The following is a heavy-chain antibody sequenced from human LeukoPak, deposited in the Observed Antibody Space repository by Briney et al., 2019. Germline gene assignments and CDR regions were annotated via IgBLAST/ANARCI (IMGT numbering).Heavy chain of an antibody. V-gene: IGHV3-7*01. CDR1: GFTFSSYW. CDR2: IKQVGSEK. CDR3: ARDIASCSDTSCYDIRFDY. Sequence: GGSLRLSCAASGFTFSSYWMSWVRQAPGKGLEWGANIKQVGSEKYYVDPVKGRFTISRDNAKNSLYLEMNSLRAEDTAVYYCARDIASCSDTSCYDIRFDYWGQGTLVTVSS. J-gene: IGHJ4*02. D-gene: IGHD2-15*01.